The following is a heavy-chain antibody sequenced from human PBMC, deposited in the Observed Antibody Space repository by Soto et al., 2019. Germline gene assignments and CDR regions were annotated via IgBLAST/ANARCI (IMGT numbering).Heavy chain of an antibody. V-gene: IGHV3-33*08. CDR2: IWYDGSNK. CDR3: ASGGDSSGYYDAFDI. D-gene: IGHD3-22*01. CDR1: GFTFTIYA. Sequence: SGGSLRLSCAASGFTFTIYAMSWVRQAPGKGLEWVAVIWYDGSNKYYADSVKGRFTISRDNSKNTLYLQMNSLRAEDTAVYYCASGGDSSGYYDAFDIWGQGTMVTVSS. J-gene: IGHJ3*02.